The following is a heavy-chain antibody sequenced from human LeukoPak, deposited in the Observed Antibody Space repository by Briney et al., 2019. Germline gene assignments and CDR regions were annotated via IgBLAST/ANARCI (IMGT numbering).Heavy chain of an antibody. V-gene: IGHV3-30-3*01. CDR1: GFTFSSYA. Sequence: GRSLRLSCAASGFTFSSYAMHWVRQAPGKGLEWVAVISYDGSNKYYADSVKGRSTISRDNSKNTLYLQMNSLRPEDTAVYYCAREPPLGYWGQGTLVTVSS. CDR3: AREPPLGY. CDR2: ISYDGSNK. D-gene: IGHD6-13*01. J-gene: IGHJ4*02.